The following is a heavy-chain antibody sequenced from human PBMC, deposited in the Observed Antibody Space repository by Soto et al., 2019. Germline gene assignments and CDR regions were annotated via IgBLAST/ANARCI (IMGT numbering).Heavy chain of an antibody. CDR1: GGSLTGYY. V-gene: IGHV4-34*01. Sequence: QVHLQQWGAGLLKPSETLSLTCAVNGGSLTGYYWSWIRQPPGKGLEWIGEIKDGGVTHYSPSLKGRVTMSADTSKNQFSLKFTSVTAADTAVYYCARGQEGIVATHWDQGTLVTVSS. J-gene: IGHJ4*02. CDR3: ARGQEGIVATH. D-gene: IGHD5-12*01. CDR2: IKDGGVT.